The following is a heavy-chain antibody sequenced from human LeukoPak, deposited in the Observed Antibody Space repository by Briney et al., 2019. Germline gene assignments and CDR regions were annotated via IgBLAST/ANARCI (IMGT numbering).Heavy chain of an antibody. J-gene: IGHJ4*02. D-gene: IGHD3-22*01. CDR3: AKAYYDSSGYYSFDY. CDR2: ISGSGAST. V-gene: IGHV3-23*01. Sequence: PGGSLRLSCAASGFTFSNAWMSWVRHAPGKGLEWVSGISGSGASTYYADSVRGRFTISRDNSKNTLYLQMNSLRAEDTAVYYCAKAYYDSSGYYSFDYWGQGTLVTVSS. CDR1: GFTFSNAW.